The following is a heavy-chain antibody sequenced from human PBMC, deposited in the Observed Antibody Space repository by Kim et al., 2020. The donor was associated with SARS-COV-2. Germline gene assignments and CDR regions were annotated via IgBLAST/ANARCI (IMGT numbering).Heavy chain of an antibody. J-gene: IGHJ4*02. CDR3: ARERDSSGWSFDY. Sequence: SETLSLTCAVYGGSFSGYYWSWIRQPPGKGLEWIGEINHSGSTNYNPSLKSRVTISVDTSKNQFSLKLSSVTAADTAVYYCARERDSSGWSFDYWGQGTLVTVSS. V-gene: IGHV4-34*01. D-gene: IGHD6-19*01. CDR1: GGSFSGYY. CDR2: INHSGST.